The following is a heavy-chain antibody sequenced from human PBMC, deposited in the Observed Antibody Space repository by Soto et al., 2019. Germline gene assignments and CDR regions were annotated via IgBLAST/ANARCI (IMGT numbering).Heavy chain of an antibody. Sequence: GGSLRLSCAASGFTFSNYWMNWVRQAPGKGLEWVANIKQDGSEKYFVDSVKGRFTISRGNAKNSLYLQMNSLRAEDTAVYYCARDLGRTAAGYYYYYAMDVWGQGTTVTVSS. CDR2: IKQDGSEK. D-gene: IGHD2-2*01. CDR1: GFTFSNYW. V-gene: IGHV3-7*01. CDR3: ARDLGRTAAGYYYYYAMDV. J-gene: IGHJ6*02.